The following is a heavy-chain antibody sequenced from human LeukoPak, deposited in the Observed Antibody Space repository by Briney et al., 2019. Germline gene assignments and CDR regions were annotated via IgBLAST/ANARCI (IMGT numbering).Heavy chain of an antibody. CDR1: RGTFSSYA. CDR3: AAYYYGSGSYYNF. V-gene: IGHV1-69*04. Sequence: ASVKVSCKASRGTFSSYAISWVRQAPGQGLEWMGRIIPILGIANYAQKFQGRVTITADKSTSTAYMELSSLRSEDTAVYYCAAYYYGSGSYYNFWGQGTLVTVSS. J-gene: IGHJ4*02. D-gene: IGHD3-10*01. CDR2: IIPILGIA.